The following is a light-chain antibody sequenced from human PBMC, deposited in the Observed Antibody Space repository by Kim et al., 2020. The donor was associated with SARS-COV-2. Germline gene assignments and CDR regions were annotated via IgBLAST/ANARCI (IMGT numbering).Light chain of an antibody. CDR1: QDIANY. CDR2: HAS. V-gene: IGKV1-33*01. Sequence: DIQMTQSPSSLSASVGDRVTITCQASQDIANYLNWYQQKPGKAPKVLIYHASNLERGVPSRFSGGGSGTDFTFTISSLQPEDIATYYCQQYDSLPITFGQGTRLEIK. CDR3: QQYDSLPIT. J-gene: IGKJ5*01.